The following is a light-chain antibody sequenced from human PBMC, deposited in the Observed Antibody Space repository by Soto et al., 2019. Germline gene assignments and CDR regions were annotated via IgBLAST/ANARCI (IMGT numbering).Light chain of an antibody. Sequence: EIVLTQSPGTLSLSPGERATLSCRASQSVTSYLAWYQQKPGQAPRLLIYGASSRATGIPDRFSGSGSGTDFTLTISRLEPEDFAVYYCQQYRRSPPLTLGGGTKVEIK. V-gene: IGKV3-20*01. CDR2: GAS. CDR3: QQYRRSPPLT. CDR1: QSVTSY. J-gene: IGKJ4*01.